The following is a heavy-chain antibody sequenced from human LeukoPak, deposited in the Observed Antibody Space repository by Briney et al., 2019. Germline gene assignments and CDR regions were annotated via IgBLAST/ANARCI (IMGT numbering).Heavy chain of an antibody. Sequence: SETLSLTCTVSGGSMSSSSYYWGWIRQPPGKGLEWIGNIYYSGSTYYNPSHYNPSLKSRVTISVDTSKNQFSLKLSSVTAADTAVYYCARGDSSGWSDWFDPWGQGTLVTVSS. J-gene: IGHJ5*02. V-gene: IGHV4-39*01. D-gene: IGHD6-19*01. CDR2: IYYSGST. CDR3: ARGDSSGWSDWFDP. CDR1: GGSMSSSSYY.